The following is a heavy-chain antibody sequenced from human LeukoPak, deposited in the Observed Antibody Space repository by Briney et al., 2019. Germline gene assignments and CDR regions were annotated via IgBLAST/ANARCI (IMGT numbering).Heavy chain of an antibody. J-gene: IGHJ4*02. V-gene: IGHV1-2*02. D-gene: IGHD2-15*01. CDR1: GYTFTGYY. CDR2: INPNSGGT. CDR3: ASCEFTGSCYSLDY. Sequence: GASVKVSCKASGYTFTGYYMHWVRQAPGQGLEWMGWINPNSGGTNYAQKFQGRVTMTRDTSISTAYMEPSRLRSDDTAVYYCASCEFTGSCYSLDYWGQGTLVTVSS.